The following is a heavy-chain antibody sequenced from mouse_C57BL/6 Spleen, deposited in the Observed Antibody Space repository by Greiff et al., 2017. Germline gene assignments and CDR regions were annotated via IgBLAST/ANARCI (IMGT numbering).Heavy chain of an antibody. CDR2: INPSNGGT. D-gene: IGHD2-1*01. V-gene: IGHV1-53*01. CDR3: AKEDYGNNDFED. J-gene: IGHJ2*01. Sequence: QVQLQQPGTELVKPGASVKLSCKASGYTFTSYWMHWVKQRPGQGLEWIGNINPSNGGTNYNEKFKGKATLTVDQSSSTAYMQLSSLTSEDSAVYYSAKEDYGNNDFEDWGSAATVTVS. CDR1: GYTFTSYW.